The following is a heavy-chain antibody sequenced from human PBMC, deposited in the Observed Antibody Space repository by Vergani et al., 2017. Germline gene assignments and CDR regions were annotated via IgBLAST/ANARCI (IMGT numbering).Heavy chain of an antibody. V-gene: IGHV3-9*01. Sequence: EVQLVESGGGLVQPGRSLRLSCAASGFTFDDYAMHWVGQAPGKGLGWVSGINWNSGSIGYADSVKGRFTISRDNSKHTLYLQMNSLGAEDAAVYYCAVRSPATDYWGQGTLVTVSS. CDR1: GFTFDDYA. CDR3: AVRSPATDY. CDR2: INWNSGSI. J-gene: IGHJ4*02. D-gene: IGHD1-26*01.